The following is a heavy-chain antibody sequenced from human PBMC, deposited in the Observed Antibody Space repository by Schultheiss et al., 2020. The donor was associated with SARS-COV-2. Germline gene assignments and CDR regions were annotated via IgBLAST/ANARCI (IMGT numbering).Heavy chain of an antibody. D-gene: IGHD3-22*01. CDR1: GGSISSSSYY. CDR2: IYTSGST. Sequence: SETLSLTCTASGGSISSSSYYWGWIRQPAGKGLEWIGRIYTSGSTNYNPSLKSRVTISVDTSKNQFSLKLSSVTAADTAVYYCARGRADSSGYYAFDIWGQGTMVTVSS. CDR3: ARGRADSSGYYAFDI. J-gene: IGHJ3*02. V-gene: IGHV4-61*02.